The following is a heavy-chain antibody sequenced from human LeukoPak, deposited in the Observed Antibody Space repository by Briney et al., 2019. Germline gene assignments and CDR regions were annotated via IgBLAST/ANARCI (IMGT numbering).Heavy chain of an antibody. CDR2: IYHSGST. CDR3: ARDKGYYGSGIGLDY. J-gene: IGHJ4*02. D-gene: IGHD3-10*01. Sequence: SETLSLTCAVYGGSFSGYYWSWIRQPPGKGLEWIGEIYHSGSTNYNPSLKSRVTISVDKSKNQFSLKLSSVTAADTAVYYCARDKGYYGSGIGLDYWGQGTLVTVSS. V-gene: IGHV4-34*01. CDR1: GGSFSGYY.